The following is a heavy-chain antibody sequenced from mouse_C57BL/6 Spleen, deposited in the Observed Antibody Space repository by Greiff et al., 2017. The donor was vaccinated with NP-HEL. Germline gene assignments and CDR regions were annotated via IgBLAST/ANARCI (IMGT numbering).Heavy chain of an antibody. V-gene: IGHV1-55*01. D-gene: IGHD1-1*01. J-gene: IGHJ3*01. CDR2: IYPGSGST. CDR3: ARKGDYDGSSPFAY. Sequence: QVQLQQPGAELVKPGASVKMSCKASGYTFTSYWITWVKQRPGQGLEWIGDIYPGSGSTNYNEKFKSKATLTVDTSSSTAYMQLSSLTSEDSAVYYCARKGDYDGSSPFAYWGQGTLVTVSA. CDR1: GYTFTSYW.